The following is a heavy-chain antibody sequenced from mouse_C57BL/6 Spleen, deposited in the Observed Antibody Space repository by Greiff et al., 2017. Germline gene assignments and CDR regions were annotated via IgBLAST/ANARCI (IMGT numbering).Heavy chain of an antibody. J-gene: IGHJ3*01. CDR1: GFTFSDYG. D-gene: IGHD1-1*01. Sequence: EVMLVESGGGLVKPGGSLKLSCAASGFTFSDYGMHWVRQAPEKGLEWVAYISSGSSTIYYADKVKGRFTISRDNAKNTLFLQMTSLRSEDAAMYYCARPHYYGSSGFAYWGQGTLVTVSA. V-gene: IGHV5-17*01. CDR2: ISSGSSTI. CDR3: ARPHYYGSSGFAY.